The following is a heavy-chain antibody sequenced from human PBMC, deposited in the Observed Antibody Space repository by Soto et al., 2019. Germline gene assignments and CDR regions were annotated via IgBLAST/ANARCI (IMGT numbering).Heavy chain of an antibody. J-gene: IGHJ4*02. CDR2: INPNSVGT. CDR3: AREAAGTLSLDY. D-gene: IGHD6-19*01. V-gene: IGHV1-2*04. Sequence: ASVKVSCTASGYTFTGYYMHWVRQAPGQGLEWMGWINPNSVGTNYAQKFQGWVTMTRDTSISTAYMELSRLRSDDTAVYYCAREAAGTLSLDYWGQGTLVTVSS. CDR1: GYTFTGYY.